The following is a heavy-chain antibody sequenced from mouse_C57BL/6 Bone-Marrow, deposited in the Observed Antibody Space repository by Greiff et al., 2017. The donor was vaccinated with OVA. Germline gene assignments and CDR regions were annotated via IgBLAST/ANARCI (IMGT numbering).Heavy chain of an antibody. CDR1: GYTFTDYY. CDR2: INPNNGGT. V-gene: IGHV1-26*01. Sequence: EVQLQQSGPELVKPGASVKISCKASGYTFTDYYMNWVKQSHGKSLEWIGDINPNNGGTSYNQKFKGKATLTVDKSSSTAYMELRSLTSEDSAVYYCARRPIYYDDYWGQGTTLTVSS. D-gene: IGHD2-4*01. J-gene: IGHJ2*01. CDR3: ARRPIYYDDY.